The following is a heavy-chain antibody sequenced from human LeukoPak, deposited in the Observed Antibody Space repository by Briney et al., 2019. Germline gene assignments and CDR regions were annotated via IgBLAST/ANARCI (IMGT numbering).Heavy chain of an antibody. CDR1: GGSVSSSSYS. D-gene: IGHD2-15*01. CDR2: IYYSGST. CDR3: ARQNIVVVLAANFDY. J-gene: IGHJ4*02. V-gene: IGHV4-39*01. Sequence: SETLSLTCTVSGGSVSSSSYSWVWLRQPPGKGLEWIGSIYYSGSTYYNPSLKSRVTIDTSKNQFSLKLTSVTAADTAVYFCARQNIVVVLAANFDYWGQGTLVTVSS.